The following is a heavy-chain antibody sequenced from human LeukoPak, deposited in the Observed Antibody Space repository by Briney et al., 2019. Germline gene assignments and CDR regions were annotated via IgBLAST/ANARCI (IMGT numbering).Heavy chain of an antibody. D-gene: IGHD3/OR15-3a*01. V-gene: IGHV3-7*01. Sequence: GGSLRLSCAASGFTFNTYWMSRVREAPGKGLEWVANIKEDESEKYYVDSVKGRFTISRDNAKDSLYLQMNSLRAEDTAMYYCARVRTLWTYYGMDVWGQGTTVTVSS. J-gene: IGHJ6*02. CDR2: IKEDESEK. CDR1: GFTFNTYW. CDR3: ARVRTLWTYYGMDV.